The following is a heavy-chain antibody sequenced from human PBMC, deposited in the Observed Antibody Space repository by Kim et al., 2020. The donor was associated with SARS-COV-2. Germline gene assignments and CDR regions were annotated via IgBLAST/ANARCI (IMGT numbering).Heavy chain of an antibody. J-gene: IGHJ6*02. CDR3: AREKTYYDYVWGSSTYYGMDV. Sequence: ASVKVSCKASGYTFTSYDINWVRQATGQGLEWMGWMNPNSGNTGYAQKFQGRVTMTRNTSINTAYMELSSLRSEDTAVYYCAREKTYYDYVWGSSTYYGMDVWGQGTTVTVSS. D-gene: IGHD3-16*01. V-gene: IGHV1-8*01. CDR1: GYTFTSYD. CDR2: MNPNSGNT.